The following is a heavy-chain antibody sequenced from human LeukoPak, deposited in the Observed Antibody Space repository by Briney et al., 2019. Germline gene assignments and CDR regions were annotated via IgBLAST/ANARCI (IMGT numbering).Heavy chain of an antibody. V-gene: IGHV3-23*01. Sequence: PGGSLRLSCAASGFTFSSYAMSWVRQTPGKGLEWVSSISGSGGSTYYADSVKGRFTISRDNSKNTLYLQMNSLRAEDTAVYYCAKDRTGSSSVERDWGQGTLVTVSS. CDR3: AKDRTGSSSVERD. CDR1: GFTFSSYA. D-gene: IGHD6-6*01. CDR2: ISGSGGST. J-gene: IGHJ4*02.